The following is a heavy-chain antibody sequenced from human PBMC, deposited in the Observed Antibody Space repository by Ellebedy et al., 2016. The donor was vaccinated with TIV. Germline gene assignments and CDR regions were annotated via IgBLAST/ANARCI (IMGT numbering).Heavy chain of an antibody. J-gene: IGHJ5*02. CDR3: ARDNTVGGTNWFDP. Sequence: AASVKVSCKTSGYTFTSYGVSWVRQAPGQGLEWMGWISGLNGKTKYARTVQGRFTLTTDTAARTVYMELTSLRSDDTAVYYCARDNTVGGTNWFDPWGQGTLVTVSS. V-gene: IGHV1-18*01. CDR1: GYTFTSYG. CDR2: ISGLNGKT. D-gene: IGHD6-19*01.